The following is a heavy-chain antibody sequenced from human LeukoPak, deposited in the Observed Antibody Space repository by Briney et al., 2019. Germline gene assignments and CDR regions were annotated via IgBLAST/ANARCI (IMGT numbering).Heavy chain of an antibody. J-gene: IGHJ4*02. CDR1: GFTFNSYT. CDR2: ISYDGSNK. V-gene: IGHV3-30*18. D-gene: IGHD1-7*01. CDR3: AKSPGNWNYYY. Sequence: GGSLRLSCAASGFTFNSYTMNWVRQAPGKGLEWVAVISYDGSNKYYADSVKGRFTISRDNSKNTLYLQMNSLRAEDTAVYYCAKSPGNWNYYYWGQGTLVTVSS.